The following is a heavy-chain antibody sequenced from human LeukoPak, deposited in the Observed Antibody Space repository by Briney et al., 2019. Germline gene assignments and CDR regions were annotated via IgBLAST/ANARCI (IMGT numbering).Heavy chain of an antibody. CDR1: GYTFTSYG. V-gene: IGHV7-4-1*02. CDR2: ITTNTGNP. D-gene: IGHD3-3*01. Sequence: GASVKVSCKASGYTFTSYGISWVRQAPGQELEWMGWITTNTGNPTYAQGFTGRFVFSLDTSVSTAYLQISNLKAEDTAVYYCARDRASGLFDYWGQGTLVTVSS. J-gene: IGHJ4*02. CDR3: ARDRASGLFDY.